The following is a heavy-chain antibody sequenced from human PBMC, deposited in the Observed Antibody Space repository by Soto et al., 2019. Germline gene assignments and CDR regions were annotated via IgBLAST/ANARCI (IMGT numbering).Heavy chain of an antibody. CDR1: GFTFSSYS. CDR2: ISSSGTYI. CDR3: ARTLRAVAALDTFDI. V-gene: IGHV3-21*01. Sequence: GGSLRLSCAASGFTFSSYSMNWVRQDPGKGLEWVSSISSSGTYIYYADSVKGRFTISRDNAKNSLYLQMNSLRAEDTAVYYCARTLRAVAALDTFDIWGQGTMVTVSS. D-gene: IGHD6-19*01. J-gene: IGHJ3*02.